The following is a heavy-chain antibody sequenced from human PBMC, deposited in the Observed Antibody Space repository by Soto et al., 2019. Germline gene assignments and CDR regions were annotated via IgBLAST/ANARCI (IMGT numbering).Heavy chain of an antibody. J-gene: IGHJ4*02. CDR2: TNSDESSI. Sequence: DVQLEESGGGLVQPGGSLRLSCAASGFTFSSYWMHWVRQVPGKGLVWVARTNSDESSIAYADSVKGRFTISRDNAKNMVFLEMNSLRAEETAVYYCAREFYYYDRSGNLGYWGQGALVTVSS. V-gene: IGHV3-74*01. CDR1: GFTFSSYW. D-gene: IGHD3-9*01. CDR3: AREFYYYDRSGNLGY.